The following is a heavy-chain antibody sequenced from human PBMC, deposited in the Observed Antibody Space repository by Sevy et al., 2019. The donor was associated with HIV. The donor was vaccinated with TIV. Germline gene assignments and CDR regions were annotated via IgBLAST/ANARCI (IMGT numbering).Heavy chain of an antibody. J-gene: IGHJ5*02. CDR2: MNPNSCNT. CDR1: GYTFTSYD. CDR3: ARKAKVISGFRWFDP. D-gene: IGHD3-16*02. Sequence: ASVKVSCKASGYTFTSYDINWVRQATGQGLEWMGGMNPNSCNTGYAQKFQGRVTMTRNTSISTAYMELSSLRSEDTAVYYCARKAKVISGFRWFDPWGQGTLVTVSS. V-gene: IGHV1-8*01.